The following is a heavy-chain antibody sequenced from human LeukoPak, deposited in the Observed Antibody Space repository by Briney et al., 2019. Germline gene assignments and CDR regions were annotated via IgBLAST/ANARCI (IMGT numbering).Heavy chain of an antibody. CDR1: GGSISSYY. CDR3: ARKMGICSGGSYYSVFDY. J-gene: IGHJ4*02. V-gene: IGHV4-59*01. Sequence: PSETLSLTCTVSGGSISSYYWSWIRQPPGKGLEWIGYIYYSGSTNYNPSLKSRVTISVDTSKNQFSLKLSSVTAADTAVYYCARKMGICSGGSYYSVFDYWGQGTLVTVSS. CDR2: IYYSGST. D-gene: IGHD2-15*01.